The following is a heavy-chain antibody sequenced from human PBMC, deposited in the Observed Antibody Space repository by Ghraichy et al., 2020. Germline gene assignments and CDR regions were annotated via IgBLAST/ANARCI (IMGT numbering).Heavy chain of an antibody. Sequence: ESLNISCEASGFAFETYAMNWVRQAPGRGLDWVASISTSSSYIYYADSVEGRFTISRDNGKNSLYLEMNSLRGEDTALYYCARDRGGGGDFFDLWGQGTLVTVSS. CDR1: GFAFETYA. V-gene: IGHV3-21*06. J-gene: IGHJ4*02. D-gene: IGHD3-10*01. CDR3: ARDRGGGGDFFDL. CDR2: ISTSSSYI.